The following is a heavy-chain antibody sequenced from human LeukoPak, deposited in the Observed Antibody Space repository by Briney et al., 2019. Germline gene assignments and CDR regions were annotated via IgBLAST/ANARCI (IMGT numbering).Heavy chain of an antibody. CDR2: ISSSGSTI. D-gene: IGHD2-21*02. CDR1: GFTFSSYA. CDR3: ARDCGGDCPVGSDI. J-gene: IGHJ3*02. Sequence: GGSLRLSCAASGFTFSSYAMSWVRQAPGKGLEWVSYISSSGSTIYYADSVKGRFTISRDNAKNSLYLQMNSLRAEDTAVYYCARDCGGDCPVGSDIWGQGTMVTVSS. V-gene: IGHV3-48*04.